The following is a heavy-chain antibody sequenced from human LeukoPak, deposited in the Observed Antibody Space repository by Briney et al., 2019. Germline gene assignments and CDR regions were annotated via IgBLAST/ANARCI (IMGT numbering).Heavy chain of an antibody. D-gene: IGHD6-6*01. V-gene: IGHV3-7*01. CDR3: ARVGYSSSSGENAY. CDR1: GFTFSSYW. CDR2: IKQDGSEK. Sequence: GGSLRLSCAASGFTFSSYWMSWVRQAPGKGLEWVANIKQDGSEKYYVDSVKGRFTISRDNAKNSLYLQMNSLRAEDTAVYYCARVGYSSSSGENAYWGQGTLVTVSS. J-gene: IGHJ4*02.